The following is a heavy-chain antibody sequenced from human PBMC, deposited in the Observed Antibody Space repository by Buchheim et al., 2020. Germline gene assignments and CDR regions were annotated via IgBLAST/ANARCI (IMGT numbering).Heavy chain of an antibody. Sequence: EVQLVQSGGGLVEPGGSLRLSCAASGLSFSNAWMSWVRQAPGKGLEWIGCIKSIREGGSTDIAAPVKGTFTVSRDDSINTLYLRMNSLKAEDTAVYYCTTDLGYYDTKGYPHWGQGTL. D-gene: IGHD3-22*01. CDR1: GLSFSNAW. CDR3: TTDLGYYDTKGYPH. V-gene: IGHV3-15*01. J-gene: IGHJ4*02. CDR2: IKSIREGGST.